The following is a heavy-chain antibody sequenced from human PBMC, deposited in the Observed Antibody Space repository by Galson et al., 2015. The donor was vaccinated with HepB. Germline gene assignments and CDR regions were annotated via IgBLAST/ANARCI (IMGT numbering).Heavy chain of an antibody. CDR1: GFTFSSYS. Sequence: SLRLSCAASGFTFSSYSMNWVRQAPGKGLEWVSSISSSSSYIYYADSVKGRFTISRDNAKNSLYLQMNSLRAEDTAVYYCARDISGSGSSAFDIWGQGTMVTVSS. V-gene: IGHV3-21*01. CDR3: ARDISGSGSSAFDI. D-gene: IGHD3-10*01. J-gene: IGHJ3*02. CDR2: ISSSSSYI.